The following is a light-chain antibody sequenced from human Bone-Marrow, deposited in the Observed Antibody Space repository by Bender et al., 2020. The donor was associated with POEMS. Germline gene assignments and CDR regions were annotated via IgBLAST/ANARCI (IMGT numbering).Light chain of an antibody. CDR3: SAYTSTTTL. CDR2: DVS. J-gene: IGLJ2*01. V-gene: IGLV2-14*03. Sequence: QSALTQPASVSGSPGQSITISCTGTSSDIGSYNHVSWYQQHPGKAPKLMIYDVSHRPSGVSIRFSGSRSGNTASLTITGLQGDDEADYYCSAYTSTTTLFGGGTKVTVL. CDR1: SSDIGSYNH.